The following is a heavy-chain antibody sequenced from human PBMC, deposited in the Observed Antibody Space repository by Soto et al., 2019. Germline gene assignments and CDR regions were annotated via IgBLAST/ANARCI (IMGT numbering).Heavy chain of an antibody. V-gene: IGHV1-8*01. D-gene: IGHD3-22*01. J-gene: IGHJ4*02. Sequence: ASVKVSCKASGYTFTSYDINWVRQATGQGLEWMGWMNPNSGNTGYAQKFQGRVTMTRNTSTSTAYMELSGLRSEDTAVYYCANDSATTKVNTLYLGEATLVT. CDR1: GYTFTSYD. CDR3: ANDSATTKVNTLY. CDR2: MNPNSGNT.